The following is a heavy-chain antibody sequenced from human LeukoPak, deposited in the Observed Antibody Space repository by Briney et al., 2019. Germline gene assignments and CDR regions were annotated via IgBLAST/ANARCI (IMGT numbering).Heavy chain of an antibody. V-gene: IGHV1-69*13. CDR2: IIPIFGTA. Sequence: ASVKVSCKASEGTFSSYAISWVRQAPGQGLEWMGGIIPIFGTANYAQKFQGRVTITADESTSTAYMELSSLRSEDTAVYYCARKLDYGDYFDYWGQGTLVTVSS. CDR3: ARKLDYGDYFDY. CDR1: EGTFSSYA. D-gene: IGHD4-17*01. J-gene: IGHJ4*02.